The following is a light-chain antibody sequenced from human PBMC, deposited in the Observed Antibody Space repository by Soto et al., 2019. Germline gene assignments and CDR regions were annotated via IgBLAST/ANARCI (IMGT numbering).Light chain of an antibody. CDR1: QSVSSN. V-gene: IGKV3-15*01. CDR3: QQYNNWPRAT. CDR2: RTS. Sequence: EIVLTQSPATMSLSPGARAPLSCRTSQSVSSNLAWYQQKPGQAPRLLMFRTSSRATGFPARFSGSGSGTEFNLTISSLQSEDFGVYYCQQYNNWPRATFGGGTKVDI. J-gene: IGKJ4*01.